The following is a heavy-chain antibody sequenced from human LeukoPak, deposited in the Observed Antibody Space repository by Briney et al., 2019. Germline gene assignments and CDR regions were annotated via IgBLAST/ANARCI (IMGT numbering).Heavy chain of an antibody. Sequence: ASVKVSCKASGYTFTGYYMHWVRQAPGQGLEWMGWINPNSGGTNYAQKFQGRVTMTRDTSISTAYMELSSLRSDDTAVYYCAIALYYYESSGYYWFDPWGQGTLVTVSS. D-gene: IGHD3-22*01. CDR3: AIALYYYESSGYYWFDP. CDR2: INPNSGGT. J-gene: IGHJ5*02. V-gene: IGHV1-2*02. CDR1: GYTFTGYY.